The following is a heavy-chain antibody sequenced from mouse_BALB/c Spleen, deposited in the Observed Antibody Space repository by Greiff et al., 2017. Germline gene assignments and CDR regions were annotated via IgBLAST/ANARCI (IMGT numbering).Heavy chain of an antibody. D-gene: IGHD2-1*01. CDR1: GFTFNTYA. V-gene: IGHV10-1*02. Sequence: EVQRVESGGGLVQPKGSLKLSCAASGFTFNTYAMNWVRQAPGKGLEWVARIRSKSNNYATYYADSVKDRFTISRDDSQSMLYLQMNNLKTEDTAMYYCVRDYGNFWGQGTSVTVSS. CDR2: IRSKSNNYAT. CDR3: VRDYGNF. J-gene: IGHJ4*01.